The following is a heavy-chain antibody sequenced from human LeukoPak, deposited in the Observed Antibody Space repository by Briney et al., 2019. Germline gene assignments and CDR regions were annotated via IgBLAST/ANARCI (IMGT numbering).Heavy chain of an antibody. CDR2: IAHDGSVA. D-gene: IGHD5-12*01. Sequence: GGSLRLSCTASGFSFSNYGMHWVRQDPGKGLEWVAVIAHDGSVAYYADWVKGRFTISRDNSKNTLYLQMNSLRAEDTAVYYCAKDGGYDPYYFDYWGQGTLVTVSS. J-gene: IGHJ4*02. V-gene: IGHV3-30*18. CDR3: AKDGGYDPYYFDY. CDR1: GFSFSNYG.